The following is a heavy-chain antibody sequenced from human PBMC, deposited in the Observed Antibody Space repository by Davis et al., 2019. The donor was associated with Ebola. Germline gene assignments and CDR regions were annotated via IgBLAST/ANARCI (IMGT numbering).Heavy chain of an antibody. CDR2: IYYSGST. CDR3: ASTLL. J-gene: IGHJ4*02. V-gene: IGHV4-30-4*08. Sequence: PSETLSLTCAVYGGSFSGYYWSWIRQPPGKGLEWIGYIYYSGSTYYNPSLKSRVTISVDTSKNQFSLKLSSVTAADTAVYYCASTLLWGQGTLVTVSS. CDR1: GGSFSGYY.